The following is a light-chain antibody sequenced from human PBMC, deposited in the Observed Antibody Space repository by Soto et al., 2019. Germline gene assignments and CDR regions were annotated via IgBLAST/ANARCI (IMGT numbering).Light chain of an antibody. CDR3: AAWDDSLSAVV. J-gene: IGLJ2*01. CDR2: RND. CDR1: SSNIGSNY. Sequence: QSGLTQPPSASGTPGQRVTSSCSGSSSNIGSNYVYWYQQFPGSAPKLLIYRNDQRPSVIPDRFSGSKSGTSASLAISGPRSEDEADYYCAAWDDSLSAVVFGGGTKLTVL. V-gene: IGLV1-47*01.